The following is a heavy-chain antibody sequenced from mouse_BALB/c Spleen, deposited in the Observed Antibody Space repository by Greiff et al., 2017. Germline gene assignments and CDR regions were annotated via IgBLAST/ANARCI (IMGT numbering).Heavy chain of an antibody. V-gene: IGHV1-15*01. Sequence: VQLQQSGAELVRPGASVTLSCKASGYTFTDYEMHWVKQTPVHGLEWIGAIDPETGGTAYNQKFKGKATLIADKSSSTAYMELRSLTSEDSAVYYCTRWEITTGYYAMDYWGQGTSVTVSA. J-gene: IGHJ4*01. CDR1: GYTFTDYE. CDR2: IDPETGGT. CDR3: TRWEITTGYYAMDY. D-gene: IGHD2-4*01.